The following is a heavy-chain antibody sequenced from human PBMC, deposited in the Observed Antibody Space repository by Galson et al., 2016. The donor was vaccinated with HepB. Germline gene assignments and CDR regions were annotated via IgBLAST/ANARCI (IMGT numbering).Heavy chain of an antibody. D-gene: IGHD3-3*01. V-gene: IGHV3-49*03. CDR3: SRVVGLDYDFWSGYPDFDC. Sequence: SLRLSCAASGFTFHNYAMSWFRQAPGKGLEWVGFIRSNGYGGTTEYAASARGTFSISRDDSKNIAYLQMNSLKTEDTAVYYCSRVVGLDYDFWSGYPDFDCWGQGALVTVSS. CDR2: IRSNGYGGTT. CDR1: GFTFHNYA. J-gene: IGHJ4*02.